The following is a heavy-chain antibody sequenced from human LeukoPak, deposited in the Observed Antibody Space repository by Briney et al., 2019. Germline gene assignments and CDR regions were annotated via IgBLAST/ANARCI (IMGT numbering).Heavy chain of an antibody. CDR1: GFIFDDYA. V-gene: IGHV3-9*01. CDR3: AKDSGYDILTGYYQGWFDT. Sequence: GGSLRLSCAASGFIFDDYAMHWVRQAPGKGLEWVSGISWNSGRIAYADSVKGRLIISRDNAKNSLYLQMSSLGTEDTALYYCAKDSGYDILTGYYQGWFDTWGQGNLVTVSS. D-gene: IGHD3-9*01. CDR2: ISWNSGRI. J-gene: IGHJ5*02.